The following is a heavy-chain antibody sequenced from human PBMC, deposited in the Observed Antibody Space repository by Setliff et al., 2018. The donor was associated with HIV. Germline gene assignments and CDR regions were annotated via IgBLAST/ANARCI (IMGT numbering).Heavy chain of an antibody. D-gene: IGHD2-2*02. Sequence: PSETLSLTCAVYGGSFTNYFWGWIRQTPGKGLEWIGSIYSSRWSYYNPSLQSRLTLSIDRSRSQFSLNLSSVTAADTAVYYCGRHSLYGPAAISALDYWGQGALVTVSS. CDR2: IYSSRWS. V-gene: IGHV4-39*01. J-gene: IGHJ4*02. CDR1: GGSFTNYF. CDR3: GRHSLYGPAAISALDY.